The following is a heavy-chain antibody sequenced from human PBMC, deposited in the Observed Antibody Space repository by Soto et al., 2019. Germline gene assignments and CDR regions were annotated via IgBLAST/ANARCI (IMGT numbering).Heavy chain of an antibody. J-gene: IGHJ6*02. CDR2: IYHSGST. V-gene: IGHV4-4*02. D-gene: IGHD6-13*01. Sequence: QVQLQESGPGLVKPSGTLSLTCAVSGGSISSSIWWSWVRQPPGKGLEWIGEIYHSGSTNYNPSLKSRVTISVDKSKNQFSLKLSSVTAADTAVYYCARDYGIAAAADPYYYYGMDVWGQGTTVTVSS. CDR1: GGSISSSIW. CDR3: ARDYGIAAAADPYYYYGMDV.